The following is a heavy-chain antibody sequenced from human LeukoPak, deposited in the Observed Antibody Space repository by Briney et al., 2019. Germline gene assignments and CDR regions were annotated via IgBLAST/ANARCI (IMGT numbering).Heavy chain of an antibody. CDR3: ASFYDFWSGDYYMDV. J-gene: IGHJ6*03. CDR2: INWNGGST. CDR1: GFTFDDYG. V-gene: IGHV3-20*04. D-gene: IGHD3-3*01. Sequence: GGSLRLSCAASGFTFDDYGMSWVRQAPGKGLEWVSGINWNGGSTGYADSVRGRFTISRDNAKNPLYLQMNSLRAEDTALYYCASFYDFWSGDYYMDVWGKGTTVTVSS.